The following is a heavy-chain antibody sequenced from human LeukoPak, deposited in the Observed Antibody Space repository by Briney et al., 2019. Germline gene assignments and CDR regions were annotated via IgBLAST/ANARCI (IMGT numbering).Heavy chain of an antibody. Sequence: SGTLSPTCAVYGRSFSGYYWSWIRQPPRKGLEWIGEINHSGSTNYNPSLKSRVTISVDTSKNQFSLKLSSVTAADTAVYYCARVDIVVVPAALGSSSSFYYYGMDVWGQGTTVTVSS. CDR3: ARVDIVVVPAALGSSSSFYYYGMDV. V-gene: IGHV4-34*01. J-gene: IGHJ6*02. CDR1: GRSFSGYY. CDR2: INHSGST. D-gene: IGHD2-2*03.